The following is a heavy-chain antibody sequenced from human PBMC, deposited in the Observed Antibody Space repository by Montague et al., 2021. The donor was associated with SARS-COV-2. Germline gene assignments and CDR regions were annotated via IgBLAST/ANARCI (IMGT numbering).Heavy chain of an antibody. Sequence: SLRLSCAASGFTFRHYAMNWVRQAPGKGLEWVSGISGSGGNTNHTNSVKGRFTISRDNSRNTLYLQMNSLRAKDTAVYYCASRFDYWGQGILVTVSS. CDR3: ASRFDY. J-gene: IGHJ4*02. V-gene: IGHV3-23*01. CDR2: ISGSGGNT. CDR1: GFTFRHYA.